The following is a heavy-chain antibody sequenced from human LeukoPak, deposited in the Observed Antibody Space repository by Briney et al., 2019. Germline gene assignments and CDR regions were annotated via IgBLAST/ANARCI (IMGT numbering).Heavy chain of an antibody. J-gene: IGHJ4*02. CDR2: IYYSGST. CDR1: GGSISSGDYY. D-gene: IGHD5-12*01. V-gene: IGHV4-61*08. CDR3: ARGSGYVYY. Sequence: SETLSLTCTVSGGSISSGDYYWSWIRQPPGKGLEWIGYIYYSGSTNYHPSLKSRVTISLDTSKNQFSLKLSSVTAADTAVYYCARGSGYVYYWGQGTLVTVSS.